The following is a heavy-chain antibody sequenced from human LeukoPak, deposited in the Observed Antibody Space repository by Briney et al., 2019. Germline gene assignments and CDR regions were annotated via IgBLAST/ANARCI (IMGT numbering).Heavy chain of an antibody. CDR1: GGSISSSSYY. CDR3: ARVGANYYYYYMDV. CDR2: IYYSGST. J-gene: IGHJ6*03. Sequence: SETLSLTCTVSGGSISSSSYYWGWIRQPPGKGLEWIGSIYYSGSTYYNPSLKSRVTISVDTSKNQFSLKLSPVTAADTAVYYCARVGANYYYYYMDVWGKGTTVTVSS. V-gene: IGHV4-39*07. D-gene: IGHD1-26*01.